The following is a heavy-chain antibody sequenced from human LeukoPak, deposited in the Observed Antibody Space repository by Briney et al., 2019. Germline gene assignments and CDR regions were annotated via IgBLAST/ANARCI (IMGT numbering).Heavy chain of an antibody. CDR1: GFTKSSNN. CDR2: IYSGGST. D-gene: IGHD4-11*01. Sequence: GGSMISCRAATGFTKSSNNMSRDRQAPGKGLEWVSVIYSGGSTYYADSVKGRFTISRHNSKNTLYLQMNSLRAEDTAVYYCARDRPGTTVTTSSFCYIDLWGRGSLVTVSS. CDR3: ARDRPGTTVTTSSFCYIDL. V-gene: IGHV3-53*04. J-gene: IGHJ2*01.